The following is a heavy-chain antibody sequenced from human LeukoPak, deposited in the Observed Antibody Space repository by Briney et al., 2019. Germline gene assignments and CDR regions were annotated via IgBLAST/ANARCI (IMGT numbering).Heavy chain of an antibody. J-gene: IGHJ4*02. CDR1: GFTFSNSW. CDR2: INSDGSST. CDR3: TRQTYSSGWFDY. Sequence: GGSLRLSCAASGFTFSNSWMHWVRQAPGKGLVWVSRINSDGSSTNYADSVKGRFTISGDNAKNTLYLQMNNLRAEDTAFYYCTRQTYSSGWFDYWGQGTLVTVSS. D-gene: IGHD6-19*01. V-gene: IGHV3-74*01.